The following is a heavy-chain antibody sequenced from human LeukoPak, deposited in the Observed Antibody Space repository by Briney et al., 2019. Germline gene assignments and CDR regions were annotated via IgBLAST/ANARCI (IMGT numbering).Heavy chain of an antibody. CDR1: GSTFSGYH. Sequence: ASVKVSCKASGSTFSGYHINWVRQASGQGPEWMGWINPKSGDASYNQAFQGRVTMTRDTSISTAYMELNRLRSDDTAMYYCARGEYSNGYPYRLDSWGQGTLVTVSS. J-gene: IGHJ4*02. D-gene: IGHD3-16*01. V-gene: IGHV1-2*02. CDR3: ARGEYSNGYPYRLDS. CDR2: INPKSGDA.